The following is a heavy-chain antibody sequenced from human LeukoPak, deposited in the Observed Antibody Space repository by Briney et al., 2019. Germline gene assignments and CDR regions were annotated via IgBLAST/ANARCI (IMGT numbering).Heavy chain of an antibody. CDR3: AREFSSGWYYFDY. D-gene: IGHD6-19*01. V-gene: IGHV3-7*01. CDR2: IKQDGSEK. Sequence: GGSLRLSCAASGFTFSSYWMSWVRQAPGKGLEWVASIKQDGSEKYCVVSVKGRFTISRDNAKNSLYLQMNSLRAEDTDVYYCAREFSSGWYYFDYWGQGTLVTVSS. J-gene: IGHJ4*02. CDR1: GFTFSSYW.